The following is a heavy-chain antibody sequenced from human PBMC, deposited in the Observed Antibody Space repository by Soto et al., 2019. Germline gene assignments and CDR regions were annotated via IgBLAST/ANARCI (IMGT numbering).Heavy chain of an antibody. CDR1: GGTFNSYA. D-gene: IGHD2-2*01. CDR3: ARVDRLPAALNWFDP. V-gene: IGHV1-69*13. J-gene: IGHJ5*02. CDR2: IIPIFGTA. Sequence: ASVKVSCKASGGTFNSYAISWVRQAPGQGLEWMGGIIPIFGTANYAQKFQGRVTITADESTSTAYMELSSLRSEDTAVYYCARVDRLPAALNWFDPWGQGTLVTVSS.